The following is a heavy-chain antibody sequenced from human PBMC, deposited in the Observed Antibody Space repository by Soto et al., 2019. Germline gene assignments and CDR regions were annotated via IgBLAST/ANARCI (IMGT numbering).Heavy chain of an antibody. J-gene: IGHJ4*02. Sequence: GGSLRLSCAASGFTFRNNVLSWVRQAPGKGLDWVSGITGSGRDTYYADSVKGRFTISRDNSKNMVFLQMNSLRAEDTALYYCAKNGLDNSQSAIEIWGPGTLVTVS. V-gene: IGHV3-23*01. CDR1: GFTFRNNV. CDR2: ITGSGRDT. CDR3: AKNGLDNSQSAIEI. D-gene: IGHD2-8*01.